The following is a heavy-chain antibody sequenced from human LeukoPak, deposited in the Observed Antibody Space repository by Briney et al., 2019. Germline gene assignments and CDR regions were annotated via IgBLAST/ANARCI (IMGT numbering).Heavy chain of an antibody. V-gene: IGHV1-69*05. J-gene: IGHJ6*03. CDR2: IIPIFGTA. Sequence: SVKVSCKASGGTFSSYAISWVRQAPGQGLEWMGGIIPIFGTANYAQKFQGRVTITTDESTSTAYMELSSLRSEDTAVYYCARGGYSSYITSYYYYYYMDVWGKGTTVTVS. D-gene: IGHD6-13*01. CDR3: ARGGYSSYITSYYYYYYMDV. CDR1: GGTFSSYA.